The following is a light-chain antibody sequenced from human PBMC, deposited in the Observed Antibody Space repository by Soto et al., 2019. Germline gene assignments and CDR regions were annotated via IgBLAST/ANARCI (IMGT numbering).Light chain of an antibody. Sequence: QLVLTQSPSASASLGASVKLTCTLSSGHSSYAIAWHQQQPEKGPRYLMKLNSDGSHSKGGGIPDRFSGSSSGAERYLTISRLQSEDEADYYCQTWGTGIVIFGGGTKLTVL. J-gene: IGLJ2*01. CDR1: SGHSSYA. CDR3: QTWGTGIVI. CDR2: LNSDGSH. V-gene: IGLV4-69*01.